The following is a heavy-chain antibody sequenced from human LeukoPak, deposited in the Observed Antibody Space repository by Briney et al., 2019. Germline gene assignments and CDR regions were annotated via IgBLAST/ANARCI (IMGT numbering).Heavy chain of an antibody. CDR3: ARVLYGDYRGLYYYGMDV. Sequence: SVKVSCKASGGTFSSYAISWVRQAPGQGLEWMGGIIPIFGTANYAQKFQGRVTITADESTSTAYMELSSLRSEDTAVYYCARVLYGDYRGLYYYGMDVWGQGTTVTVSS. CDR2: IIPIFGTA. D-gene: IGHD4-17*01. V-gene: IGHV1-69*13. CDR1: GGTFSSYA. J-gene: IGHJ6*02.